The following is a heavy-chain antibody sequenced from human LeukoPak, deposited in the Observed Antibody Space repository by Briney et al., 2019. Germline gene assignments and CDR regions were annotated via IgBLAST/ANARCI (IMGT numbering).Heavy chain of an antibody. D-gene: IGHD5-24*01. Sequence: GGSLRLSCAASGFTFSSYAMHWVRQAPGKGLEWVAVISYDGSNKYYADSVKGRFTISRDDSKNTLYLQMNSLRAEDTAVYYCARDLLEMATTRGDYWGQGTLVTVSS. CDR1: GFTFSSYA. J-gene: IGHJ4*02. CDR3: ARDLLEMATTRGDY. CDR2: ISYDGSNK. V-gene: IGHV3-30-3*01.